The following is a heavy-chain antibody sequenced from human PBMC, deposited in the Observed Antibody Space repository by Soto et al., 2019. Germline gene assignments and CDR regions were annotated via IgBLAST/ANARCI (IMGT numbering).Heavy chain of an antibody. CDR3: ARRWGRSFDY. V-gene: IGHV4-59*08. CDR2: IYYIGST. J-gene: IGHJ4*02. Sequence: SETLSLTCTVSGGSISSYYWSWIRQPPGKGLEWIGYIYYIGSTNYNPSLNSRVTISVDTSKNQFSLKLSSVTAADTAVYYCARRWGRSFDYWGQGTLVTVSS. CDR1: GGSISSYY. D-gene: IGHD2-15*01.